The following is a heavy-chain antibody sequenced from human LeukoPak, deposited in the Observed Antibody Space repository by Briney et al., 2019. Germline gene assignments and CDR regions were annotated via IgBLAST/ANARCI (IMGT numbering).Heavy chain of an antibody. CDR3: ADFGSGSYCFDY. CDR2: ISYDGSNK. J-gene: IGHJ4*02. Sequence: GGSLRLSCAASGFTFSSYAMHWVRQAPGKGLEWVAVISYDGSNKYYADSVKGRFTISRDNSKNTLYLQMDSLRAEDTAIYYCADFGSGSYCFDYWGQGTLVTVSS. CDR1: GFTFSSYA. V-gene: IGHV3-30-3*01. D-gene: IGHD3-10*01.